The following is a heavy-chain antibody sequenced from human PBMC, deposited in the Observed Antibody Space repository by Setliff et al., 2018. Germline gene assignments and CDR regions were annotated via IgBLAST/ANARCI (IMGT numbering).Heavy chain of an antibody. D-gene: IGHD3-3*01. Sequence: ASVKVSCKASGYTFTGYYMHWVRQAPGQGLEWMGWINPNSGGTNYAQKFQGRVTMTRDTSISTAYMELSRLRSDDTAVYYCARAFGMYYDFWSGSLHYFDYWGQGTLGTVSS. CDR2: INPNSGGT. CDR3: ARAFGMYYDFWSGSLHYFDY. CDR1: GYTFTGYY. J-gene: IGHJ4*02. V-gene: IGHV1-2*02.